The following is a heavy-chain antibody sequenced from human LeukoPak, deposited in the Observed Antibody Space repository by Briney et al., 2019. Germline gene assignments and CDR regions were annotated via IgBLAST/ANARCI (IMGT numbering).Heavy chain of an antibody. Sequence: GGSLRLSCAASGFPFSSYSMNWVRLAPGKGLEWVSSISSSSSHIYYADSVKGRFTISRDNAKNSLYLQMNSLRAEDTAVYYCARALGVVVPAASYGMDVWGKGTTVTASS. D-gene: IGHD2-2*01. J-gene: IGHJ6*04. CDR1: GFPFSSYS. CDR3: ARALGVVVPAASYGMDV. V-gene: IGHV3-21*01. CDR2: ISSSSSHI.